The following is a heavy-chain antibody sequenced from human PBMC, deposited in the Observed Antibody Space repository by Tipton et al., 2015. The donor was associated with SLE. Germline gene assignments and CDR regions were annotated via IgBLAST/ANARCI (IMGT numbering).Heavy chain of an antibody. CDR2: IYSGGSS. Sequence: SLRLSCAASGFTFNHNAMSWVRQAPGKGLEWVSAIYSGGSSHYADSVKGRSTISRDDSKDTLYLQMNSLRPEDTAVYYCAKYSFLMGIEAGAFDVWGQGTMVTVSS. CDR3: AKYSFLMGIEAGAFDV. D-gene: IGHD5/OR15-5a*01. V-gene: IGHV3-23*03. J-gene: IGHJ3*01. CDR1: GFTFNHNA.